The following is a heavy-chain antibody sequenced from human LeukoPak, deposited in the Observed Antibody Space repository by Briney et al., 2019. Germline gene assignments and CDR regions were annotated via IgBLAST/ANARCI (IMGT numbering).Heavy chain of an antibody. CDR1: GDSVSSSIGA. CDR3: ARGETYSFDH. Sequence: SQTLSLTCAISGDSVSSSIGAWNWIRQSPSRGLEWLGRTYYRSKWYNDYAASVESRITINPDTSRNQFSLQLNSVTPDDTAVYYCARGETYSFDHWGQGTLVTVSS. D-gene: IGHD2-15*01. J-gene: IGHJ4*02. CDR2: TYYRSKWYN. V-gene: IGHV6-1*01.